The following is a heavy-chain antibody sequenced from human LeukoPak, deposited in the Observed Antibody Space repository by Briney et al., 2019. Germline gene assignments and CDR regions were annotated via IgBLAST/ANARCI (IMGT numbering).Heavy chain of an antibody. CDR1: GYTFTSYG. D-gene: IGHD1-26*01. CDR2: IRGDNGDT. Sequence: ASVKVSRKASGYTFTSYGISWVRQAPGQGLEWMGWIRGDNGDTNYGKKLQGRVTMTTDTSTSTAYMELRSLGSDETAVYYCAREVGRGFDYWGQGTLVTVSS. CDR3: AREVGRGFDY. J-gene: IGHJ4*02. V-gene: IGHV1-18*01.